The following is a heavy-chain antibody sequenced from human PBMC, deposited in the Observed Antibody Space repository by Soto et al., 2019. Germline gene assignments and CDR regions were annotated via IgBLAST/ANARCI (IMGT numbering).Heavy chain of an antibody. Sequence: PSETLSLTCAVYGGSFSGYYWSWIRQPPGKGLEWIGEINHSGSTNYSPSLKSRATISVDTSKNQFSLKLSSVTAADTAVYYCARDLGMATFDYWGQGTLVTVSS. D-gene: IGHD5-12*01. CDR2: INHSGST. CDR3: ARDLGMATFDY. J-gene: IGHJ4*02. V-gene: IGHV4-34*01. CDR1: GGSFSGYY.